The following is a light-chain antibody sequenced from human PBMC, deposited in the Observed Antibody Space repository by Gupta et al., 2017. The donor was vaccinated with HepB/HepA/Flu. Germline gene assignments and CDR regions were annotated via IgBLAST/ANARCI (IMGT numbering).Light chain of an antibody. CDR3: QVGDRSSDNWV. V-gene: IGLV3-21*04. CDR2: YDS. CDR1: PLGSKS. J-gene: IGLJ3*02. Sequence: SSVLPQPPSVSAAPCQTARITCGGNPLGSKSVHWYQQKPAQAPVLLIYYDSNRHAGIPERFSGANSGTTATLTISRVEAGEEADYYCQVGDRSSDNWVFGGGNKLTVL.